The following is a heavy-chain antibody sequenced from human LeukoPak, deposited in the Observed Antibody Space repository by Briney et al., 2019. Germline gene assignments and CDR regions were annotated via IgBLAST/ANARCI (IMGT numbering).Heavy chain of an antibody. CDR2: INPSGGST. D-gene: IGHD6-25*01. Sequence: ASVKVSCKASGGTFSSYAISWVRQAPGQGLEWMGIINPSGGSTSYAQKFQGRVTMTRDTSTSTVYMELSSLRSEDTAVYYCARGAFHKGRISGRPASPTAHNWFDPWGQGTLVTVSS. V-gene: IGHV1-46*01. CDR3: ARGAFHKGRISGRPASPTAHNWFDP. CDR1: GGTFSSYA. J-gene: IGHJ5*02.